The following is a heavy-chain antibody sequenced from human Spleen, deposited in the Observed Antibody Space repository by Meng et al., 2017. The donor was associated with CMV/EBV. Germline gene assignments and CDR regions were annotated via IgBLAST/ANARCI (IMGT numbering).Heavy chain of an antibody. CDR3: TKDTGVVPEAVHTFDI. CDR2: IGWSSGSI. J-gene: IGHJ3*02. Sequence: IFDTYAMHVVRHAPGNGLEWVSGIGWSSGSILYADSVTSRFTISRDNAKYSLSLPMPSLSPEDTALYYCTKDTGVVPEAVHTFDIWGHGTMVTVSS. D-gene: IGHD2-2*01. CDR1: IFDTYA. V-gene: IGHV3-9*01.